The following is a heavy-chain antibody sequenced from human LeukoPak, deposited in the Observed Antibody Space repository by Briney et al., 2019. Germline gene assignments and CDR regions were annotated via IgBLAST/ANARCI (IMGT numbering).Heavy chain of an antibody. D-gene: IGHD3-22*01. Sequence: PGRSLRLSCAASGFTFDDYAMHWVRQAPGKGLEWVSGINWNSGSIGYADSVKGRFTISRDNAKNSRYLQMNSLRAEDTALYYCAKDIGSSGYYYPDYWGQGTLVTVSS. CDR1: GFTFDDYA. J-gene: IGHJ4*02. V-gene: IGHV3-9*01. CDR2: INWNSGSI. CDR3: AKDIGSSGYYYPDY.